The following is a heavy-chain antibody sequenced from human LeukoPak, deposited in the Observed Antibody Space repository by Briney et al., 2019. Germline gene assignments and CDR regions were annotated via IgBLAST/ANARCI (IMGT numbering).Heavy chain of an antibody. V-gene: IGHV3-20*01. D-gene: IGHD6-13*01. J-gene: IGHJ4*02. Sequence: PGGSLRLSCAASGFTFDDYGMSWVRQAPGKGLGWVSGINWNGGSTGYADSVKGRFTISRDNAKNSLYLQMNSLRAEDTALYHCARYYPGYSSSLAFLDYWGQGTLVTVSS. CDR3: ARYYPGYSSSLAFLDY. CDR1: GFTFDDYG. CDR2: INWNGGST.